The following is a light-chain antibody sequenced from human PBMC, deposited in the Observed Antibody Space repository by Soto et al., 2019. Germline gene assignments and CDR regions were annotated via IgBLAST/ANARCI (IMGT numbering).Light chain of an antibody. V-gene: IGLV1-51*01. CDR2: DNN. Sequence: QSVLTQPPSVSADPGQKVTISCSGSSSNIGNNYVSWYQQLPGTAPKLLIYDNNKRPSGTPDRFSGSKSGTSATLGITGLQTGDEADYYCGTWDSSLSAYVFGTGTKLTVL. CDR3: GTWDSSLSAYV. J-gene: IGLJ1*01. CDR1: SSNIGNNY.